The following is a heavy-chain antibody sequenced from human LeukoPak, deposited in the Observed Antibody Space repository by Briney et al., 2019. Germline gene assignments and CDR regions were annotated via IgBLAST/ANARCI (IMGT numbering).Heavy chain of an antibody. Sequence: SETLSLTCTVSGGSINSDYWSWIRQPPGKGLEWIGYIYYSGSTNYNPSLKSRVTISVDTSKNQFSLKLSSVTAADTAVYYCARREYSYGYYYFDYWGQGTLVTVSS. V-gene: IGHV4-59*08. D-gene: IGHD5-18*01. CDR2: IYYSGST. CDR3: ARREYSYGYYYFDY. CDR1: GGSINSDY. J-gene: IGHJ4*02.